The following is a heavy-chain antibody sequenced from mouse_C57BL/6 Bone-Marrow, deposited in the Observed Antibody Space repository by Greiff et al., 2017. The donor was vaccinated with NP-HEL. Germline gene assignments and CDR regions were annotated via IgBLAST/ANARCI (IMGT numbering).Heavy chain of an antibody. D-gene: IGHD1-1*01. V-gene: IGHV5-6*02. J-gene: IGHJ1*03. CDR1: GFTFSSYG. CDR3: ARHELLLHWYFDV. CDR2: ISSGGSYT. Sequence: DVKLVESGGDLVKPGGSLKLSCAASGFTFSSYGMSWVRQTPDKRLEWVATISSGGSYTYYPDSVKGRFTISRDNTKNTLSLQMRSLKSEDTAMYYCARHELLLHWYFDVWGTGTTVTVSS.